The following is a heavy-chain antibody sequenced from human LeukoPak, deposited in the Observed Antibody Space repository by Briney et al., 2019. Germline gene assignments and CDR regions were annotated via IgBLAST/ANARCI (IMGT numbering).Heavy chain of an antibody. J-gene: IGHJ4*02. D-gene: IGHD3-22*01. CDR3: ARHSSGYYIY. Sequence: RSSETLSLTCSVSGGSINSGGCFWSWLRQHPGTGLESIGHIYYSGTTYYNPSLESLLTISLDTSKNQFSLKLNSVTAADTAVYYCARHSSGYYIYWGQGTLVTVSS. CDR2: IYYSGTT. CDR1: GGSINSGGCF. V-gene: IGHV4-31*01.